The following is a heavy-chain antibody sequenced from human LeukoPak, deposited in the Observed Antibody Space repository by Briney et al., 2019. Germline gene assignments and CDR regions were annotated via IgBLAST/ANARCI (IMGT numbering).Heavy chain of an antibody. D-gene: IGHD1-26*01. V-gene: IGHV4-34*01. CDR3: ARLKRPNRGSYIYYYYMDV. CDR1: GGSFSGYY. J-gene: IGHJ6*03. CDR2: INHSGST. Sequence: SETLSLTCAVYGGSFSGYYWSWIRQPPGKGLEWIGEINHSGSTNYNPTLKSRVTISVDTSKNQLSLKLSSVTAADTAVYYCARLKRPNRGSYIYYYYMDVWGKGTTVTVSS.